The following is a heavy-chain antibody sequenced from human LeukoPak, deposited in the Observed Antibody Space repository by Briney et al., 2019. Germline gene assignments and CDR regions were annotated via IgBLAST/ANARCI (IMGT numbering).Heavy chain of an antibody. V-gene: IGHV4-34*01. CDR2: INHSGST. J-gene: IGHJ4*02. D-gene: IGHD2-15*01. Sequence: SETLSLTCAVYGGSFSGYYWSWIRQPPGKGLEWIGEINHSGSTNYNPSLKSRVTISVDTSKNQFSLKLSSVTAADTALYYCARLWSTYCTGGSCPHQPNYWGQGTLVTVSS. CDR1: GGSFSGYY. CDR3: ARLWSTYCTGGSCPHQPNY.